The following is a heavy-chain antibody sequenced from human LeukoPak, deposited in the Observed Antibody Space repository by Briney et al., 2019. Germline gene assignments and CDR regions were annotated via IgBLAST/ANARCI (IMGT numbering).Heavy chain of an antibody. J-gene: IGHJ5*02. CDR2: TYYSGST. V-gene: IGHV4-61*01. CDR1: GGSVSSGSYY. D-gene: IGHD3-10*01. Sequence: SETLSLTCTVSGGSVSSGSYYWRWIRQPPGKGLEWIGYTYYSGSTNYNPSLKSRVTISVDTSKNQFSLKLSSVTAADTAVYYCAREAFGIQRDWFDPWGQGTLVTVSS. CDR3: AREAFGIQRDWFDP.